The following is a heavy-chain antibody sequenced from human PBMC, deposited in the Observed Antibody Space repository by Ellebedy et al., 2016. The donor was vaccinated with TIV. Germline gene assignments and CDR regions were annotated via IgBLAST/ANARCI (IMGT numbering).Heavy chain of an antibody. CDR3: ATSGTMVRGRGMDV. J-gene: IGHJ6*02. CDR1: GYTLTELS. V-gene: IGHV1-24*01. D-gene: IGHD3-10*01. CDR2: FDPEDGET. Sequence: AASVKVSCKVSGYTLTELSMHWVRQAPGKGLEWMGGFDPEDGETIYAQKFQGRVTMTEDTSTDTAYMELSSLRSEDTAVYYCATSGTMVRGRGMDVWGQGTTVTVSS.